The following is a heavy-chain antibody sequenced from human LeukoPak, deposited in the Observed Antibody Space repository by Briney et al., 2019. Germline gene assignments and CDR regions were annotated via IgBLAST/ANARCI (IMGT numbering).Heavy chain of an antibody. J-gene: IGHJ4*02. CDR3: AKQWLRQVPPDY. V-gene: IGHV3-30*18. D-gene: IGHD5-12*01. Sequence: GGSLRLSCAASGFTFSSYGMHWVRQAPGKGLEWVSVISYDGSNKYYADSVKGRFTISRDNSKNTLYLQMNSLRAEDTAVYYCAKQWLRQVPPDYWGQGTLVTVSS. CDR1: GFTFSSYG. CDR2: ISYDGSNK.